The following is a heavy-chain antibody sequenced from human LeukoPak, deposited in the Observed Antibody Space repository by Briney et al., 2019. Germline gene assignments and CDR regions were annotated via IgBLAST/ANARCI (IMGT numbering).Heavy chain of an antibody. D-gene: IGHD3-10*01. CDR3: ARDMVRGVNSWFDP. Sequence: SETLSLTCTVSGGSISSYYWSWIRQPPGKGLEWIGYIYYSGSTNYNPSLKSRVTISVGTSKNQFSLKLSSVTAADTAVYYCARDMVRGVNSWFDPWGQGTLVTVSS. V-gene: IGHV4-59*01. CDR1: GGSISSYY. CDR2: IYYSGST. J-gene: IGHJ5*02.